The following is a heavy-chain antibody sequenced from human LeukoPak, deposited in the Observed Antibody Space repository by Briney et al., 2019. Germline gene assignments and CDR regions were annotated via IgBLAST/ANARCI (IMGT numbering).Heavy chain of an antibody. Sequence: PVKVSCKASGGTFSSYAISWVRQAPGQGLEWMGRIIPIFGTANYAQKFQGRVTITTDESTSTAYMELSSLRSEDTAVYYCASSLGKGYSYGYFDYWGQGTLVTVSS. CDR3: ASSLGKGYSYGYFDY. D-gene: IGHD5-18*01. J-gene: IGHJ4*02. V-gene: IGHV1-69*05. CDR1: GGTFSSYA. CDR2: IIPIFGTA.